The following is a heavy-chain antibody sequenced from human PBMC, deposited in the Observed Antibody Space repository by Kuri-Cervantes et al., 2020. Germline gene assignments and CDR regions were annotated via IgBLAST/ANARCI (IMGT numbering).Heavy chain of an antibody. D-gene: IGHD1-26*01. CDR2: ITPFNGNT. V-gene: IGHV1-45*02. CDR1: GYTFTYRY. Sequence: SVKVSCKASGYTFTYRYLHWVRQAPGQVLEWMGWITPFNGNTNYAQKFQDRVTITRDRSMSTAYMELSRRRSVDTAVYYCARSSGTLDYYYMDVWGKGTTVTVSS. J-gene: IGHJ6*03. CDR3: ARSSGTLDYYYMDV.